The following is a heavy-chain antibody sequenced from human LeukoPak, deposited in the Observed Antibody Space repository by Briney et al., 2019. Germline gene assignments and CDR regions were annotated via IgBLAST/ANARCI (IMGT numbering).Heavy chain of an antibody. CDR1: GFTFSSYG. Sequence: GGSLRLSCAASGFTFSSYGMHWVRQAPGKGLEWVAVISYDGSNKYYADSVKGRFTISRDNSKNKLYLQMNSLRAEDTAVYYCAKVTMEMATIGIGAFDIWGQGTMVTVSS. CDR2: ISYDGSNK. J-gene: IGHJ3*02. V-gene: IGHV3-30*18. CDR3: AKVTMEMATIGIGAFDI. D-gene: IGHD5-24*01.